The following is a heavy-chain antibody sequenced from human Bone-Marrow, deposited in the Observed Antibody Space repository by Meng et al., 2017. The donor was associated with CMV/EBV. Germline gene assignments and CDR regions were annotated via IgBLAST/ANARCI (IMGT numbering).Heavy chain of an antibody. J-gene: IGHJ5*02. CDR2: IIPIFGTA. CDR1: GYTFTSYG. Sequence: SVKVSCKASGYTFTSYGISWVRQAPGQGLEWMGGIIPIFGTANYAQKFQGRVTITTDESTSTAYMELSSLSSEDTAVYYCARDGGLAGYNWFDPWGQGTLVTVSS. CDR3: ARDGGLAGYNWFDP. D-gene: IGHD2-15*01. V-gene: IGHV1-69*05.